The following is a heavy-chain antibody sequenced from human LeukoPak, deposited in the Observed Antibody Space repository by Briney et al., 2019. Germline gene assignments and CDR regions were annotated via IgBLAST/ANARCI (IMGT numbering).Heavy chain of an antibody. D-gene: IGHD3-16*01. Sequence: SGGSLRLSCAASGFTFSSYAMSWVRQAPGKGLEWVSAISGSGGSTYYADSVKGRFTISRDNSKNTLYLQMNSLRTEDTAVYYCVGSLWGYQFDYWGQGALVTVSS. V-gene: IGHV3-23*01. CDR3: VGSLWGYQFDY. CDR2: ISGSGGST. J-gene: IGHJ4*02. CDR1: GFTFSSYA.